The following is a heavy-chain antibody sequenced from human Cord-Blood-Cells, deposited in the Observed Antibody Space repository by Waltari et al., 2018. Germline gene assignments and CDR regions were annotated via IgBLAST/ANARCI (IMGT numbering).Heavy chain of an antibody. CDR3: ASGAMLG. CDR2: INHSGST. J-gene: IGHJ4*02. D-gene: IGHD3-10*02. CDR1: GGSFSGYY. V-gene: IGHV4-34*01. Sequence: QVQLQQWGAGLLKPSETLSLTCAVYGGSFSGYYGTWIRQPPGKGREWIGEINHSGSTNYNPSLKSRVTISVDTSKNQFSLKLSSVTAADTAVYYCASGAMLGWGQGTLVTVSS.